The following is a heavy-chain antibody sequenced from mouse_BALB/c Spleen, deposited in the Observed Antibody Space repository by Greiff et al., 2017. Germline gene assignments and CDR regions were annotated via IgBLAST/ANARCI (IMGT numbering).Heavy chain of an antibody. CDR1: GFAFSSYD. CDR3: ARQDYYGYAMDY. CDR2: ISSGGGST. Sequence: EVQLVESGGGLVKPGGSLKLSCAASGFAFSSYDMSWVRQTPEKRLEWVAYISSGGGSTYYPDTVKGRFTISRDNAKNTLYLQMSSLKSEDTAMYYCARQDYYGYAMDYWGQGTSVTVSS. D-gene: IGHD1-1*01. J-gene: IGHJ4*01. V-gene: IGHV5-12-1*01.